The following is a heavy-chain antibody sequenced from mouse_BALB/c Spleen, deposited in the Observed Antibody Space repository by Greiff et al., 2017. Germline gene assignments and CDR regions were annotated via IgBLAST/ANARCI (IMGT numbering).Heavy chain of an antibody. CDR2: ISSGSSTI. CDR1: GFTFSSFG. J-gene: IGHJ1*01. CDR3: ARDYYYGSSYVGWYFDV. Sequence: EVHLVESGGGLVQPGGSRKLSCAASGFTFSSFGMHWVRQAPEKGLEWVAYISSGSSTIYYADTVKGRFTISRDNPKNTLFLQMTSLRSEDTAMYYCARDYYYGSSYVGWYFDVWGAGTTVTVSS. V-gene: IGHV5-17*02. D-gene: IGHD1-1*01.